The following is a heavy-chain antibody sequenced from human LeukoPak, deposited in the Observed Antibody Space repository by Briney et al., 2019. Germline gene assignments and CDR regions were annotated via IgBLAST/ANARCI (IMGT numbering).Heavy chain of an antibody. Sequence: SETLSLTCIVSGDSISSSRYYWGWIRQPPGKGLEWIGSIYYSGSTYYNPSLKSRVTISVDTSKNQFSLKLSSLTAADTAVYYCARDKEYCGGDCSYWYFDLWGRGTAVTVSS. CDR1: GDSISSSRYY. V-gene: IGHV4-39*07. CDR2: IYYSGST. CDR3: ARDKEYCGGDCSYWYFDL. D-gene: IGHD2-21*02. J-gene: IGHJ2*01.